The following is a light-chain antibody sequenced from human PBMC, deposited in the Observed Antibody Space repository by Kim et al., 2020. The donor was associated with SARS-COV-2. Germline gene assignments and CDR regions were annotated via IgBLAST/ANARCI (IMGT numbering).Light chain of an antibody. CDR1: HSVSSN. CDR2: DTS. J-gene: IGKJ4*01. Sequence: PPGERATISCRASHSVSSNLAWYQQKPGQAPRLLIYDTSIRASGIPARFSGSGSGTEFTLTISSLQSEDFAVYYCQEYNNWPALSFGGGTKVDIK. V-gene: IGKV3D-15*01. CDR3: QEYNNWPALS.